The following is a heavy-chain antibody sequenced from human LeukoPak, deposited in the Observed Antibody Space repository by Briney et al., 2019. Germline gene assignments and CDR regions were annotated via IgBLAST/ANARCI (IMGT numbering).Heavy chain of an antibody. J-gene: IGHJ6*02. CDR1: GGTFSSSA. CDR2: IIPVLNIT. Sequence: GSSVKVSCKTSGGTFSSSAITWVRQAPGQGLERMGRIIPVLNITTYAQKFQGSVTITADTSTSTVYMELSSLRSEETAVYYCARDQGLTAPPPYGLDVWGQGTTVIVSS. V-gene: IGHV1-69*04. CDR3: ARDQGLTAPPPYGLDV. D-gene: IGHD5-18*01.